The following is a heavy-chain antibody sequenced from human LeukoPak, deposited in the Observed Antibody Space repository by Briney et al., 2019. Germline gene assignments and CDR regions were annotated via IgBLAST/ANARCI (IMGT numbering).Heavy chain of an antibody. V-gene: IGHV4-59*01. J-gene: IGHJ6*02. Sequence: SETLSLTCTVSGGSISSYYWSWIRQPPGKGLEWVGYIYYSGSTNYNPSLKSRVTISVDTYKNQFSLKLSSVTAADTAVYYCARASGFYGVGYYGMDVWGQGTTVTVSS. CDR3: ARASGFYGVGYYGMDV. D-gene: IGHD4-17*01. CDR2: IYYSGST. CDR1: GGSISSYY.